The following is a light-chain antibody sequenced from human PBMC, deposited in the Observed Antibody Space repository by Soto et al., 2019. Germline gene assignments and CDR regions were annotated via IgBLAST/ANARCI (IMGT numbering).Light chain of an antibody. Sequence: DIQMTQSPSSLSASVGDSVTITCQASQDISNYLNWYQQKLGKAPKLLIYDASNLESGVPSRFSGSGSGTDFTFTISSLQPEDIATYYCQQYSDLITFGQGTRLEIK. CDR3: QQYSDLIT. J-gene: IGKJ5*01. V-gene: IGKV1-33*01. CDR1: QDISNY. CDR2: DAS.